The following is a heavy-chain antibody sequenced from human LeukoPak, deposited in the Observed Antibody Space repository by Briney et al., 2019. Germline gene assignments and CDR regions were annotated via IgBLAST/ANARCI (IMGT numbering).Heavy chain of an antibody. CDR2: ISYDGSNK. D-gene: IGHD6-19*01. J-gene: IGHJ4*02. CDR1: GFTFSSYA. CDR3: ARDGGSGSLPDY. Sequence: GGSLRLSCAASGFTFSSYAMHWVRQAPGKGLEWVAVISYDGSNKYYADSVKGRFTISRDNSKNTLYLQMNSLRAEDTAVYYSARDGGSGSLPDYWGQGTLVTVSS. V-gene: IGHV3-30-3*01.